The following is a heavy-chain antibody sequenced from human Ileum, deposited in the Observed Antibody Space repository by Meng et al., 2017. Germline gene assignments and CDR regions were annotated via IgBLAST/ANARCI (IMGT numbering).Heavy chain of an antibody. CDR2: INHSGST. D-gene: IGHD6-19*01. CDR3: ARTSGWFYY. V-gene: IGHV4-34*01. CDR1: GGSFSGYY. Sequence: QVYGQEWGAGLLQPSETLSPPVAVFGGSFSGYYWSWIRQPPGKGLEWIGEINHSGSTNYNPSLKSRVTISVDTSKNQFSLKLSSVTAADTAVYYCARTSGWFYYWGQGTLVTVSS. J-gene: IGHJ4*02.